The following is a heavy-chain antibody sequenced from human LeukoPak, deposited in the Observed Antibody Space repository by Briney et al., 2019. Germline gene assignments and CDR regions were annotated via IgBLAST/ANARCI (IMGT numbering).Heavy chain of an antibody. V-gene: IGHV4-34*01. CDR2: INHSGST. J-gene: IGHJ3*02. D-gene: IGHD5-18*01. CDR1: GGSFSGYY. Sequence: PSETLSLTCAVYGGSFSGYYWSWIRQPPGKGLEWIGEINHSGSTNYNPSLKSRVTISVDTSKNQFSLKLSSVTAADTAVYYCARARPVNTAMAKSDAFDIWGQGTMVTVSS. CDR3: ARARPVNTAMAKSDAFDI.